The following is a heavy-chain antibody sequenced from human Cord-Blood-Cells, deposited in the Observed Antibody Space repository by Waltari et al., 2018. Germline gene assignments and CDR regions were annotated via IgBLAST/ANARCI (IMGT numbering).Heavy chain of an antibody. CDR3: ARLTYDSSGYFIDY. J-gene: IGHJ4*02. D-gene: IGHD3-22*01. Sequence: GSISSSSYYWGWIRQPPGKGLEWIGSIYYSGSTYYNPSLKSRVTISVDTSKNQFSLKLSSVTAADTAVYYCARLTYDSSGYFIDYWGQGTLVTVSS. CDR1: GSISSSSYY. CDR2: IYYSGST. V-gene: IGHV4-39*01.